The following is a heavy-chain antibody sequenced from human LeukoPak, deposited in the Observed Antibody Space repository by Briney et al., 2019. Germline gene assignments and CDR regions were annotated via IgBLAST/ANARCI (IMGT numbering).Heavy chain of an antibody. V-gene: IGHV3-23*01. J-gene: IGHJ4*01. CDR1: GFTFSDSA. CDR3: AKGIYSSGWSYFDY. CDR2: LSGSGITT. Sequence: GGSLRLPCAASGFTFSDSAMSWVRQAPGKGLEWVSTLSGSGITTYYADTVKGRFTISRDNSKNTLYLQMNSLRAEDTAVYYCAKGIYSSGWSYFDYWGHGTLVTVSS. D-gene: IGHD6-19*01.